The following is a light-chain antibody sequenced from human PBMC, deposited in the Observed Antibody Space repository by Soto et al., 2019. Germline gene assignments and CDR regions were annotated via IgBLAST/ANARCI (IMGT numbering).Light chain of an antibody. J-gene: IGKJ5*01. Sequence: EMVLTQSPGTLSLSPGERATLSCRASQSVISSYLAWYQQKPGQAPRLLIYDASNRATGIPARFSGSGSGTLFTLTITSLQSEDFAVYYCQQYNNWPLITFGQGTRLEIK. V-gene: IGKV3D-15*01. CDR2: DAS. CDR1: QSVISSY. CDR3: QQYNNWPLIT.